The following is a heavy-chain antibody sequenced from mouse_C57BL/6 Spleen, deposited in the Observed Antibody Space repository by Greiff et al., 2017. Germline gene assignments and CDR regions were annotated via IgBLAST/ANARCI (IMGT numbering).Heavy chain of an antibody. D-gene: IGHD3-3*01. CDR1: GFSLTSYG. V-gene: IGHV2-2*01. CDR3: ARNRGAGYFDV. CDR2: IWSGGST. Sequence: QVQLQQSGPGLVQPSQSLSITCTVSGFSLTSYGVHWVRQSPGKGLEWLGVIWSGGSTDYNAAFISRLSISKDNSKSQVFFKINSLQDVGTSIEYCARNRGAGYFDVWGTGTTVTVSS. J-gene: IGHJ1*03.